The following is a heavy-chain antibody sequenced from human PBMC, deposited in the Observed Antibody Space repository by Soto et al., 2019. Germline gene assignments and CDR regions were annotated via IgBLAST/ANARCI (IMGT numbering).Heavy chain of an antibody. J-gene: IGHJ3*02. D-gene: IGHD2-15*01. CDR3: AKDIGAGEGGVVVAATDAFDI. CDR1: GFTFDDYA. V-gene: IGHV3-9*01. Sequence: DVQLVESGGGLVQPGRSLRLSCAASGFTFDDYAMHWVRQAPGKGLEWVSGISWNSGSIGYADSVKGRFTISRDNAKNSLYLQMNRLRAEDTALYYCAKDIGAGEGGVVVAATDAFDIWGQGTMVTVSS. CDR2: ISWNSGSI.